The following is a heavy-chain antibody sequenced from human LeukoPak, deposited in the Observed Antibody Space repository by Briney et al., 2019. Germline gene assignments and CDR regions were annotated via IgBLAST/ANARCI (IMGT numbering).Heavy chain of an antibody. CDR3: AKVSPFDY. Sequence: GGSLRLSCVASGLTFSNYGISWVRQAPGKGLEWVSAISGSGGSTYYADSVKGRFTISRDNSKNTLYLQMNSLRAEDTAVYYCAKVSPFDYWGQGTLVTVSS. CDR1: GLTFSNYG. J-gene: IGHJ4*02. CDR2: ISGSGGST. V-gene: IGHV3-23*01.